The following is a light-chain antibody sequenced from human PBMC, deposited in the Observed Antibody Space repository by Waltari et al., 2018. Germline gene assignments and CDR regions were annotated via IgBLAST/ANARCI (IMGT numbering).Light chain of an antibody. V-gene: IGLV2-23*01. CDR1: SGDVGSYNL. Sequence: QSALTQPASVSGSPGQSITISCTGTSGDVGSYNLVSWYQQHPGKAPKRMIYEGSKRPSGVSNRFSGSKSGNTASLTISGLQAEDEADYYCCSYAGSSTYVFGTGTKVTVL. J-gene: IGLJ1*01. CDR2: EGS. CDR3: CSYAGSSTYV.